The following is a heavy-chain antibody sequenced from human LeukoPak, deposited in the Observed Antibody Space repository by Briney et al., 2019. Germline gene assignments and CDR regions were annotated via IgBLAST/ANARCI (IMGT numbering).Heavy chain of an antibody. J-gene: IGHJ6*03. Sequence: SETLSLTCAVYGGSFSGYYWSWIRQPPGKGLEWIGEINHSGSTNYNPSLKSRVTISVDTSKNQFSLKLSSVTASDTAVYYCVRGRGDSSSWYSYYYYYMDVWGKGTTVTVSS. CDR1: GGSFSGYY. D-gene: IGHD6-13*01. V-gene: IGHV4-34*01. CDR3: VRGRGDSSSWYSYYYYYMDV. CDR2: INHSGST.